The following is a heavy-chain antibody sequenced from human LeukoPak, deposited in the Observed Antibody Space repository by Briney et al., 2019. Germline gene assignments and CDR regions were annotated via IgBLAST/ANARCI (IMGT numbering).Heavy chain of an antibody. Sequence: GGSLRLSCAASGFIFSSYGMHWVRQAPGKGLEWVAVISYDGSNKYYADSVKGRFTISRDTSKNTLYLQMNSLRAEDTAVYYCAKGLYYDILTGSDAFDIWGQGTMVTVFS. J-gene: IGHJ3*02. CDR1: GFIFSSYG. CDR2: ISYDGSNK. V-gene: IGHV3-30*18. D-gene: IGHD3-9*01. CDR3: AKGLYYDILTGSDAFDI.